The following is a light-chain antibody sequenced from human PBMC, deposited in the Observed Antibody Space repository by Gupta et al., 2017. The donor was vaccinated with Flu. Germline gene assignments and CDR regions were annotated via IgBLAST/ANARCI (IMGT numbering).Light chain of an antibody. CDR3: QAYDSSNWV. CDR1: SGSIASNY. CDR2: EDN. J-gene: IGLJ3*02. V-gene: IGLV6-57*03. Sequence: FMLTQPHSVSESPGKTVTISCTRSSGSIASNYVQWYQQRPGSAPTTVIYEDNQRPSGVPDRFSGSIDSSSNSASLTIAGLKTEDEDDYYCQAYDSSNWVFGGGTKLTVL.